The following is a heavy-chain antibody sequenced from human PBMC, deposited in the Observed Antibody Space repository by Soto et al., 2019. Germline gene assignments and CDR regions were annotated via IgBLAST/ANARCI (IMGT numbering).Heavy chain of an antibody. CDR3: AREGDSSGPDFDY. CDR1: GFTFSDHY. V-gene: IGHV3-72*01. D-gene: IGHD3-22*01. Sequence: GGSLRLSCAGSGFTFSDHYIDWVRQAPGKGLEWVGRTTNRAKSYTAEYAASVKGRSTISRDDSHMYLQMDSLKTEDTAVYYCAREGDSSGPDFDYWGPGTLVIVSS. CDR2: TTNRAKSYTA. J-gene: IGHJ4*02.